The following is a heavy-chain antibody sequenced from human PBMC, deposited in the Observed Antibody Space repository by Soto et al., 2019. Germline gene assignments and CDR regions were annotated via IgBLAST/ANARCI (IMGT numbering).Heavy chain of an antibody. J-gene: IGHJ4*02. V-gene: IGHV4-31*03. CDR3: ARSGYSYGPNPLLY. Sequence: TLSLPYTVGGGSSRSGGDYCSFIRKHPGKGLDWIGYIYYSGSTYYNPSLKSRVTISVDTSKNQFSLKLSSVTDADTAVYYCARSGYSYGPNPLLYWGQGTLVTVSS. D-gene: IGHD5-18*01. CDR1: GGSSRSGGDY. CDR2: IYYSGST.